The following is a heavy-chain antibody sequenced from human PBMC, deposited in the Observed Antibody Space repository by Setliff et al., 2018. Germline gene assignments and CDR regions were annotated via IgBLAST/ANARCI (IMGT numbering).Heavy chain of an antibody. CDR1: GFTFSSYS. J-gene: IGHJ5*02. Sequence: QPGGSLRLSCAASGFTFSSYSMNWVRQAPGKGLEWVSYISSSSSTIYYADSVKGRFTISRDNAKNSLYLQMNSLRAEDTAVYYCVRGGEGRDDSNSGSWGQGTLVTVSS. CDR2: ISSSSSTI. CDR3: VRGGEGRDDSNSGS. D-gene: IGHD2-21*02. V-gene: IGHV3-48*04.